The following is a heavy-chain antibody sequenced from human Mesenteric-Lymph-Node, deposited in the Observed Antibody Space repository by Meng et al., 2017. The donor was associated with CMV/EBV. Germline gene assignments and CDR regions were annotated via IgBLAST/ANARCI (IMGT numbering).Heavy chain of an antibody. D-gene: IGHD2-15*01. Sequence: GGSLRLSCAASGFTVSSNYMTWVRQAPGKGLEWVSIIYSGGSTFYTDSVKGRFTISRDNSNTLYLQMNSLRAEDTAVYYCTRNSQRYCSGGRCFDYWGQGTLVTVSS. CDR2: IYSGGST. V-gene: IGHV3-53*01. J-gene: IGHJ4*02. CDR3: TRNSQRYCSGGRCFDY. CDR1: GFTVSSNY.